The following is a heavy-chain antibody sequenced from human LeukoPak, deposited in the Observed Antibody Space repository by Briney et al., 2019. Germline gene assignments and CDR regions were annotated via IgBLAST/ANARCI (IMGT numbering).Heavy chain of an antibody. CDR1: GFTFSNYA. V-gene: IGHV3-23*01. CDR3: AREGLLWFGESTIPLNYYYYYMDV. D-gene: IGHD3-10*01. J-gene: IGHJ6*03. CDR2: ISGSIGDT. Sequence: GGSLRLSCTASGFTFSNYAMSWVRQAPGKGLEWVSGISGSIGDTYYSDSVKGRFTISRDNSKNTLYLQMKSLRAEDTAVYYCAREGLLWFGESTIPLNYYYYYMDVWGKGTTVTVSS.